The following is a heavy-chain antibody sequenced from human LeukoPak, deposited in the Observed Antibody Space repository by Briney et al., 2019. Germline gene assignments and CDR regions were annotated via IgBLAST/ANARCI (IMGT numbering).Heavy chain of an antibody. J-gene: IGHJ6*03. D-gene: IGHD1-26*01. CDR3: ARRRGATFLYYYYMDV. V-gene: IGHV4-34*01. CDR1: GGSISGYY. CDR2: INHSGST. Sequence: PSETLSLTCTVSGGSISGYYWSWIRQPPGKGLEWIGEINHSGSTNYNPSLKSRVTISVDTSKNQFSLKLSSVTAADTAVYYCARRRGATFLYYYYMDVWGKGTTVTISS.